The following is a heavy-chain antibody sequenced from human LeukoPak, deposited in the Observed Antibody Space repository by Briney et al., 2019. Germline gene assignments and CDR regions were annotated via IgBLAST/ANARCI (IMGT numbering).Heavy chain of an antibody. J-gene: IGHJ4*02. D-gene: IGHD2-2*01. V-gene: IGHV1-8*03. CDR3: ARNYAASSTSCYDY. Sequence: ASVKVSCKASGYTFTSYDINWVRQATGQGLEWMGWMNPNSGNTGYAQKFQGRVTITRNTSISTAYMELSSLRSEDTAVYYCARNYAASSTSCYDYWGQGTLVTVSS. CDR1: GYTFTSYD. CDR2: MNPNSGNT.